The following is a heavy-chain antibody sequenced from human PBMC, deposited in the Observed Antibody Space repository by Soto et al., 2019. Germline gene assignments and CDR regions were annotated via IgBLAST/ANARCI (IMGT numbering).Heavy chain of an antibody. CDR3: AKSATVGAANFDV. CDR1: GGSLRGYY. CDR2: INYSGGT. D-gene: IGHD1-26*01. J-gene: IGHJ3*01. V-gene: IGHV4-34*01. Sequence: QVQLQQWGAGLLKPPETLSLTCAVSGGSLRGYYWSWIRQSPGQGLEWIGEINYSGGTNYNPSLKSRVTISVDTSKNQFSLRLISLTAADTAVYYCAKSATVGAANFDVWGQGTMVTVSA.